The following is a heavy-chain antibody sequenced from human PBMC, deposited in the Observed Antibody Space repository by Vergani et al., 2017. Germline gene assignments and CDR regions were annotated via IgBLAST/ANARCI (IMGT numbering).Heavy chain of an antibody. CDR3: VYKKTECGTTGCFYPFYYYDYMDV. J-gene: IGHJ6*03. D-gene: IGHD1-7*01. CDR2: SHRNDDQ. V-gene: IGHV2-5*04. Sequence: QITLKESGPTLVKPTQTLTLTCTFSCFSLNTRGVSVAWIRQPPGKALDWLALSHRNDDQHYSPSLNNRVTITKDTSKNQVVLTMTNMDYVDTGTYYCVYKKTECGTTGCFYPFYYYDYMDVWGKGTTVTVSS. CDR1: CFSLNTRGVS.